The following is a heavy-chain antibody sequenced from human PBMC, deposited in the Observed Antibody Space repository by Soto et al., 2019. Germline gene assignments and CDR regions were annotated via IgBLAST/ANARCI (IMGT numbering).Heavy chain of an antibody. CDR1: GGSISSYY. D-gene: IGHD3-22*01. J-gene: IGHJ4*02. Sequence: PSETLSLTCTVSGGSISSYYWSWIRQPPGKGLEWIGSIYHSGSTYYNPSLKSRVTISVDTSKNQFSLKLSSVTAADTAVYYCARDLRYYDSSGYSDYWGQGTLVTVSS. CDR2: IYHSGST. V-gene: IGHV4-38-2*02. CDR3: ARDLRYYDSSGYSDY.